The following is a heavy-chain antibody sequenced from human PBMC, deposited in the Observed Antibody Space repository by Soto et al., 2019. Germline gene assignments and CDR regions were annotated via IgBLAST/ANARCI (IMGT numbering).Heavy chain of an antibody. CDR3: ARERLAAAGTGMDV. Sequence: GGSLRLSCAASGFTFSSYAMSWVRQAPGKGLEWVSAISGSGGSTYYADSVKGRFTISRENAKNSLYLQMNSLRAEDTAVYYCARERLAAAGTGMDVWGQGTTVTVSS. CDR2: ISGSGGST. V-gene: IGHV3-23*01. CDR1: GFTFSSYA. J-gene: IGHJ6*02. D-gene: IGHD6-13*01.